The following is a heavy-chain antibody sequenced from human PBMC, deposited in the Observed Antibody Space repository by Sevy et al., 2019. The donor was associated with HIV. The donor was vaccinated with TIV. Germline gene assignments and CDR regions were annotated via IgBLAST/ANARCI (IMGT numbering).Heavy chain of an antibody. CDR3: ARERTYLFDY. J-gene: IGHJ4*02. V-gene: IGHV3-33*01. CDR1: GFTFGSYG. CDR2: IWFDGSNI. Sequence: GGSLRLSCVASGFTFGSYGMLWVRQAPGKGLEWVADIWFDGSNIHYADSVRGRFTISRDNSKNTLSLQMSSLRAEDTAVYYCARERTYLFDYCGQGTLVIVSS.